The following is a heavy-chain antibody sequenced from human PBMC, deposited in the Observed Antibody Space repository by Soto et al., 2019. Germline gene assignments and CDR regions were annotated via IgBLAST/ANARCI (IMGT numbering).Heavy chain of an antibody. D-gene: IGHD1-26*01. CDR1: GFTFRYYW. Sequence: EVPLVESGGGLVQPGESLRLSCAASGFTFRYYWMHWVRQAPGKGLVWVSRIHSDGSSTTYADSVKGRFTISRDNARNRLYLQMNSLRAEDTAVYYCARGDRGAFDLWGQGTVVTVSS. V-gene: IGHV3-74*01. CDR3: ARGDRGAFDL. CDR2: IHSDGSST. J-gene: IGHJ3*01.